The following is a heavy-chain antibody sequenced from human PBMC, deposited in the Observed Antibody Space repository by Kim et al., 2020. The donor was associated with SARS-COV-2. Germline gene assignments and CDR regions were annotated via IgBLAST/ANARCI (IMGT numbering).Heavy chain of an antibody. CDR1: GFTFSSYA. J-gene: IGHJ5*02. CDR2: ISYDGRNK. Sequence: GGSLRLSCAASGFTFSSYAMHWVRQAPGKGLEWVAVISYDGRNKYYADSVKGRFTISRDNSKNTEYLQMNSLRAEDTAVYYCAREGSGWYKNTLGNWFDPWGQGTLVTVSS. CDR3: AREGSGWYKNTLGNWFDP. D-gene: IGHD6-19*01. V-gene: IGHV3-30*04.